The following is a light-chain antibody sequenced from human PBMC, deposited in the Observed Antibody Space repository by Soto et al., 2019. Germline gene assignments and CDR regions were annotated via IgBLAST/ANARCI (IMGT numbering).Light chain of an antibody. CDR3: QQYNNWPPLT. CDR2: GAS. CDR1: QSVSNN. V-gene: IGKV3D-15*01. J-gene: IGKJ4*01. Sequence: EIVMTQSPATLSVSPGERATLSCRVSQSVSNNLAWYQQKPGQAPRLLIYGASTRATGIPARFSGSGSGTELTLTISSLQSEDFAVYYCQQYNNWPPLTFGGGTKVEIK.